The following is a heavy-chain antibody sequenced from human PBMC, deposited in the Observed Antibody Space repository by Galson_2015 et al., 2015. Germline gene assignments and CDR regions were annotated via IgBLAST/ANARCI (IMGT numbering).Heavy chain of an antibody. CDR2: ISYDGSNK. Sequence: SLRLSCAASGFTFSSYAMHWVRQAPGKGLEWVAVISYDGSNKYYADSVKGRFTISRDNSKNTLYLQMNSLRAEDTAVYYCASTWELELGYWGQGTLVTVSS. CDR1: GFTFSSYA. D-gene: IGHD1-7*01. J-gene: IGHJ4*02. V-gene: IGHV3-30-3*01. CDR3: ASTWELELGY.